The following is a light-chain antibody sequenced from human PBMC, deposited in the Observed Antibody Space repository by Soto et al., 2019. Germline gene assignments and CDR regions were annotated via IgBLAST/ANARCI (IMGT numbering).Light chain of an antibody. CDR2: QVT. CDR1: TRDIAGYNY. Sequence: QSALTQPASVSGSLGQSITISCTGTTRDIAGYNYISWYQQLPGKAPKLMIYQVTIRPSGISNRFSGSKSGNTASLTISGLQAEDEADYYCSSFSSDTTLFVFGGGTKLTVL. CDR3: SSFSSDTTLFV. V-gene: IGLV2-14*01. J-gene: IGLJ1*01.